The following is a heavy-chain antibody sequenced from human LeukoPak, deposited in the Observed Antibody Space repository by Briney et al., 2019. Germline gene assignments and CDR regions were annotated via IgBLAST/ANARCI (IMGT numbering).Heavy chain of an antibody. CDR1: GGSISSSSYY. J-gene: IGHJ4*02. CDR3: ARAVATIPEFDY. Sequence: AETLSLTCTVSGGSISSSSYYWGWIRQPPGKGLEWIGSIYYSGSTYYNPSLKSRVTISVDKSKNQFSLKLSSVTAADTAVYYCARAVATIPEFDYWGQGTLVTVSS. V-gene: IGHV4-39*07. CDR2: IYYSGST. D-gene: IGHD5-12*01.